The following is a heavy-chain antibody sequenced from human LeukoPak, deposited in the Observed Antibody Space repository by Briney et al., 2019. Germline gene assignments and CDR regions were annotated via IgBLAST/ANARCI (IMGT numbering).Heavy chain of an antibody. D-gene: IGHD2-15*01. Sequence: GGSLRLSCAASGFTFSSYNMNWVRQAPGKGLEWVSSISSSSSYIYYADSVKSRFTTSRDNAKNSLYLKMNSVRAEDTAVYYCARDRVVVAALYYYYYMDVWGKGTTVTVSS. J-gene: IGHJ6*03. CDR3: ARDRVVVAALYYYYYMDV. CDR1: GFTFSSYN. CDR2: ISSSSSYI. V-gene: IGHV3-21*01.